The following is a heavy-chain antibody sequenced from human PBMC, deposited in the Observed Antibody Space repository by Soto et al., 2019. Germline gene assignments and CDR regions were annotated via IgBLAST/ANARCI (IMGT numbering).Heavy chain of an antibody. CDR2: ISGSGGST. V-gene: IGHV3-23*01. CDR3: AKFGGSPYYFDY. Sequence: GGSLRLSCAASGFTFSSYAMSWVRQAPGKGLEWVSAISGSGGSTYYADSVKGWFTISRDNSKNTLYLQMNSLRAEDTAVYYCAKFGGSPYYFDYWGQGTLVTVSS. J-gene: IGHJ4*02. CDR1: GFTFSSYA. D-gene: IGHD2-15*01.